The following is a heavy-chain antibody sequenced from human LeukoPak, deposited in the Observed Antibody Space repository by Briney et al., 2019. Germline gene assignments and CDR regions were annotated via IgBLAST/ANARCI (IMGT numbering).Heavy chain of an antibody. V-gene: IGHV3-11*01. D-gene: IGHD1-7*01. Sequence: GQSLRLSCAASGFPFSVYYMSWIRQAPGRGLEWISYMTNSGDTIYYADFVKGRFTISRDNAKNSLFLQMNSLRAEDTAVYYCARGTRRDWNYGSVFGYWGQGTLVTVSS. CDR1: GFPFSVYY. CDR3: ARGTRRDWNYGSVFGY. J-gene: IGHJ4*02. CDR2: MTNSGDTI.